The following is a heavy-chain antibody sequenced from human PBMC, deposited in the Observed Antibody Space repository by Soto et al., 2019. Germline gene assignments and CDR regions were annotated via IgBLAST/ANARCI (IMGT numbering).Heavy chain of an antibody. Sequence: ASVKVSCKASGYTFTGYYMHWVRQAPGQGLEWMGWINPNSGGTNYAQKFQGWVTMTRDTSISTAYMELSRLRSDDTAVYYCARGYDFWSGYVWFDPWGQGTLVTVSS. CDR3: ARGYDFWSGYVWFDP. J-gene: IGHJ5*02. D-gene: IGHD3-3*01. CDR1: GYTFTGYY. V-gene: IGHV1-2*04. CDR2: INPNSGGT.